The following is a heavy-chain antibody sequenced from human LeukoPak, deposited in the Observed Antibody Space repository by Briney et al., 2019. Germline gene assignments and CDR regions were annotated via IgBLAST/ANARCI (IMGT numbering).Heavy chain of an antibody. D-gene: IGHD3-9*01. CDR2: ISWKSGSI. CDR1: GFIFDDYA. V-gene: IGHV3-9*01. CDR3: AKDSDDILTGPKYEGGFDY. J-gene: IGHJ4*02. Sequence: GRSLRLSCAASGFIFDDYAMHWVRQAPGKGLEWVSGISWKSGSIGYADSVKGRFTSSRDNAKNSLYLQMNSLRAEDTALYYCAKDSDDILTGPKYEGGFDYWGQGTLVTVSS.